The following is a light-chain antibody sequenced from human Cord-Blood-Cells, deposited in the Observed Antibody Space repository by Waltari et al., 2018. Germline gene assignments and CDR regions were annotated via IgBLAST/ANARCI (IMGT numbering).Light chain of an antibody. Sequence: DIQMTQSPSSLSASVGHRVTITCRASQSISSYLNWYQQKPGKAPKLLIYDASSLQSGVPSRFSGSGSGTDFTLTISSRQHEDFATYYCQQSYTFGGGTKVEIK. CDR2: DAS. CDR1: QSISSY. CDR3: QQSYT. J-gene: IGKJ4*01. V-gene: IGKV1-39*01.